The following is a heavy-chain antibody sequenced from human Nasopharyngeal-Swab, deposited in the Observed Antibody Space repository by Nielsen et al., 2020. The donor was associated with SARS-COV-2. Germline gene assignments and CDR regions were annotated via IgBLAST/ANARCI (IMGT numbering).Heavy chain of an antibody. CDR2: IYYSGST. CDR3: ARDDGPDYYSSGSPDY. Sequence: SETLSLTCTVSGGSISSSSYYWGWIRQPPGKGLEWIGSIYYSGSTYYNPSLKSRVTISVDTSKNQFSLKLSSVTAADTAVYYCARDDGPDYYSSGSPDYWGQGTLVTVSS. CDR1: GGSISSSSYY. D-gene: IGHD3-10*01. J-gene: IGHJ4*02. V-gene: IGHV4-39*07.